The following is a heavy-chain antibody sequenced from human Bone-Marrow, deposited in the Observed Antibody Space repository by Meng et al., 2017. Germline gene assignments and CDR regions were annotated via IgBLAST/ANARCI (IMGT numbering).Heavy chain of an antibody. CDR2: IYHGGDT. D-gene: IGHD6-19*01. V-gene: IGHV4/OR15-8*02. CDR3: ASWIYSCGWQ. J-gene: IGHJ4*02. Sequence: QGQLQESGPGLGKPSGTLSLTCVVSGVSISSIDWWSWVRQPPGKGLEWIGEIYHGGDTNYNPSLKSRVTIAIDKSKNQFSLKLSSVTAADTAVYYCASWIYSCGWQWGQGALVTVSS. CDR1: GVSISSIDW.